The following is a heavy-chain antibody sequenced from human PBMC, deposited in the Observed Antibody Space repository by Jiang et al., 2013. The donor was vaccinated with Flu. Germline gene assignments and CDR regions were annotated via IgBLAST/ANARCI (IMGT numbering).Heavy chain of an antibody. D-gene: IGHD1-7*01. CDR1: GGSISSSDYY. J-gene: IGHJ6*02. V-gene: IGHV4-39*01. Sequence: PGLVKPSETVSLTCTVSGGSISSSDYYWGWIRQPPGKGLEWIASIYYSGSTYYNPPLMGRVTISVDTSKNQFSLKLRSVTAADTAVYYCARRGRLELRGLFFYGLDVWGQGTTVTVSS. CDR2: IYYSGST. CDR3: ARRGRLELRGLFFYGLDV.